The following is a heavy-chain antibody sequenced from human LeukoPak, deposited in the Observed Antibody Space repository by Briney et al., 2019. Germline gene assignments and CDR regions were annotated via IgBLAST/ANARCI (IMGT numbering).Heavy chain of an antibody. Sequence: SETLSLTRTVSGGTITSHYWTWTRQPPGKGLEWIGYIQDSGSTNYNPSLKNRVTISIDTPKSHFSLKLSPVTAADTAVYYCARRSGWYGIDYWGQGILVTVSS. CDR2: IQDSGST. D-gene: IGHD6-19*01. V-gene: IGHV4-59*08. CDR3: ARRSGWYGIDY. CDR1: GGTITSHY. J-gene: IGHJ4*02.